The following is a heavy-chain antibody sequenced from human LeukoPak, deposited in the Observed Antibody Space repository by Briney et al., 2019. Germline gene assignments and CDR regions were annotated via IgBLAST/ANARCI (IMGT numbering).Heavy chain of an antibody. D-gene: IGHD2-15*01. CDR2: ISGSGGST. Sequence: GGSLRLSCAASGFTFSSYAMSWVRQAPGKGLEWVSAISGSGGSTYYADSVKGRFTISRDNSKNTLYLQMNSLRAEDTAVYYCARETGGRYYYYYGMDVWGQGTTVTVSS. J-gene: IGHJ6*02. CDR1: GFTFSSYA. CDR3: ARETGGRYYYYYGMDV. V-gene: IGHV3-23*01.